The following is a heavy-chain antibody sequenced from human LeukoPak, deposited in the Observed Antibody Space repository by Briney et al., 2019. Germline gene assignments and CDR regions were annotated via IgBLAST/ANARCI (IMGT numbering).Heavy chain of an antibody. D-gene: IGHD4-11*01. CDR3: VRDSYDYSKGGY. J-gene: IGHJ4*02. Sequence: ASVKVSCKASGYTFTSFGISWVRQAPGQGPEWMGWISAYNGNTNFAQKLQGRVTMTTDTSTSTAYMELRSLRSDDTAVYYCVRDSYDYSKGGYWGQGTLVTVSS. CDR2: ISAYNGNT. CDR1: GYTFTSFG. V-gene: IGHV1-18*01.